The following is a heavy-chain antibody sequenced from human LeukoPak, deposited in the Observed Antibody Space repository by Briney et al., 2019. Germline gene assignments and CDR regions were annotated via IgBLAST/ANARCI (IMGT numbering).Heavy chain of an antibody. CDR3: ARDSFGYSYGYYYYMDV. D-gene: IGHD5-18*01. CDR2: IYYSGST. CDR1: GGSISSSSYY. J-gene: IGHJ6*03. Sequence: KPSETLSLTCTVSGGSISSSSYYWGWIRQPPGKGLEWIGSIYYSGSTYYNPSLKSRVTISVDTSKNQFSLKLSSVTAADTAVYYCARDSFGYSYGYYYYMDVWGKGTTVTVSS. V-gene: IGHV4-39*07.